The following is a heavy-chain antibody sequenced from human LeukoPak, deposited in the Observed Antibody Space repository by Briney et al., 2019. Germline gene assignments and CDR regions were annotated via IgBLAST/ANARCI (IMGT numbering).Heavy chain of an antibody. CDR2: IYTSGST. CDR1: GGSISSGSYY. Sequence: SETLSLTCTVSGGSISSGSYYWSWIRQPAGKGLEWIGRIYTSGSTNYNPSLKSRVTISVDTSKNQFSLKPSSVTAADTAVYYCARDPNYYDSSGYDYWGQGTLVTVSS. V-gene: IGHV4-61*02. J-gene: IGHJ4*02. CDR3: ARDPNYYDSSGYDY. D-gene: IGHD3-22*01.